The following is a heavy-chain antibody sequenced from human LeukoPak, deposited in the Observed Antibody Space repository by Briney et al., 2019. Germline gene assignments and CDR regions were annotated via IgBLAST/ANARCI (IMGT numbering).Heavy chain of an antibody. Sequence: PETLSLTCTVSGGSISSYYWSWIRQPPGKGLEWIGYIYYSGSTNYNPSLKSRVTISVDTSKNQLSLKLSSVTAADTAVYYRARGVDTAMVHYYYYYGMDVWGQGTTVTVSS. D-gene: IGHD5-18*01. CDR1: GGSISSYY. CDR3: ARGVDTAMVHYYYYYGMDV. V-gene: IGHV4-59*01. J-gene: IGHJ6*02. CDR2: IYYSGST.